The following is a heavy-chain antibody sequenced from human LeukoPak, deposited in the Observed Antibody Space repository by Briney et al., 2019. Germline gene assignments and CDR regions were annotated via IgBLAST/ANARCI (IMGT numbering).Heavy chain of an antibody. CDR1: GFTFISYS. V-gene: IGHV3-21*04. CDR3: AKEYYDFWSGYPHDY. CDR2: ISSSSSYI. J-gene: IGHJ4*02. Sequence: PGGSLRLSCAASGFTFISYSMNWVRQAPGKGLEWVSSISSSSSYIYYADSVKGRFTISRDNSKNTLYLQMNSLRAEDTVVYYCAKEYYDFWSGYPHDYWGQGTLVTVSS. D-gene: IGHD3-3*01.